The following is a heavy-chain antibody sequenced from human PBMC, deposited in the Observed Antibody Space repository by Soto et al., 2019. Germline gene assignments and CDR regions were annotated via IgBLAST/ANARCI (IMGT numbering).Heavy chain of an antibody. CDR1: GFTFSSYA. D-gene: IGHD3-22*01. CDR2: ISGSGGST. CDR3: AKDLVYYDSSGYRNYFEY. J-gene: IGHJ4*02. Sequence: PGGSLRLSCASSGFTFSSYAMSWVRQAPGKGLEWVSAISGSGGSTYYADSVKGRFTISRDNSKNTLYLQMNSLRAEDTAVYYCAKDLVYYDSSGYRNYFEYWGQGTLVTVSS. V-gene: IGHV3-23*01.